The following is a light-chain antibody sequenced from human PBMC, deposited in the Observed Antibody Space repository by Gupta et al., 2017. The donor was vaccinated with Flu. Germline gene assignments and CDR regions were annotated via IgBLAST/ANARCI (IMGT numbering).Light chain of an antibody. Sequence: EILLTPSPATLSLSPGERTTLSCRASRSVSSYLAWYQQKPVQAPRLLIYDASNRGTGIPARFSGSGSGTDFTLTISMLAPEDFAVYYCQRWSTWARTFGQGTKVEIK. J-gene: IGKJ1*01. CDR3: QRWSTWART. V-gene: IGKV3-11*01. CDR1: RSVSSY. CDR2: DAS.